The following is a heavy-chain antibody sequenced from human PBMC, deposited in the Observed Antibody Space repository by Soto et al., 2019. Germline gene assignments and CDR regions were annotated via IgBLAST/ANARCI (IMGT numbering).Heavy chain of an antibody. CDR1: GFSISTYA. Sequence: QGQLVESGGCVVQPGRSLRLSCAASGFSISTYAMHWVRQAPGKGLEWVALISFDGSNKYDADSVKGRFTISRDNSKNTLYLQMTSLRGDDTAVYYCARDGPRDGSNYNNYYGLDVWGQGTTVTVSS. V-gene: IGHV3-30-3*01. D-gene: IGHD5-12*01. CDR3: ARDGPRDGSNYNNYYGLDV. J-gene: IGHJ6*02. CDR2: ISFDGSNK.